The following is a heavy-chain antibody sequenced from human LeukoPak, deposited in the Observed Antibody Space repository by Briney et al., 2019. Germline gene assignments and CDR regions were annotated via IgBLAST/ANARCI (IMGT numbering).Heavy chain of an antibody. D-gene: IGHD1-1*01. CDR2: ISGSGGST. CDR1: GFTFSSYA. CDR3: AKDSSPGTKGSNWFDP. J-gene: IGHJ5*02. V-gene: IGHV3-23*01. Sequence: GSLRLSCAASGFTFSSYAMSWGRPAPGKGLELVSGISGSGGSTYYADSVKGRFTISRDNSKNTLYLQMNSLRAEDTAVYYCAKDSSPGTKGSNWFDPWGQGTLVTVSS.